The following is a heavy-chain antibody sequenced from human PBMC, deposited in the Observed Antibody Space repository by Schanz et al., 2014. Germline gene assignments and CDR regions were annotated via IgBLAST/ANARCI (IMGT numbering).Heavy chain of an antibody. CDR2: IYTDGST. V-gene: IGHV3-66*02. CDR1: GFTVSKNY. D-gene: IGHD3-10*01. Sequence: EVQLVESGGGLVQPGRSLRLSCAASGFTVSKNYMSWVRQAPGKGLEWVSIIYTDGSTYYADSVRGRFTISRDNSMNTVYLQMNSLRSDDAAVYYCARAQGVIRLYYGVDVWGQGTTVTVSS. CDR3: ARAQGVIRLYYGVDV. J-gene: IGHJ6*02.